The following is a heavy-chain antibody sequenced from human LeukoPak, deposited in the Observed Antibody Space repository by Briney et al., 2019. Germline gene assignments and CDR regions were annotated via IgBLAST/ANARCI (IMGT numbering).Heavy chain of an antibody. Sequence: SETLSLTCTVSGGSISSSSYYWGWIRQPPGKGLEWIGNIYYSGSTYYNPSLKSRVTISVDTSKKQFFLKLSSVTAADTAVYYCARAGYYYYYMDVWGKGTTVTVSS. V-gene: IGHV4-39*07. CDR1: GGSISSSSYY. CDR3: ARAGYYYYYMDV. J-gene: IGHJ6*03. CDR2: IYYSGST.